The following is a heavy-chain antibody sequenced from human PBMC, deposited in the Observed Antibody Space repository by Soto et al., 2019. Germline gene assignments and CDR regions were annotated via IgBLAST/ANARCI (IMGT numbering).Heavy chain of an antibody. J-gene: IGHJ3*02. CDR2: IDTYGSAT. D-gene: IGHD6-19*01. CDR1: GFTFSSYW. V-gene: IGHV3-74*03. Sequence: GGSLRLSCAASGFTFSSYWRHWVRQAPGKGLVWVSRIDTYGSATKYADSVKGRFTISRDNARDTMSLQMNSLRAEDTAVYYCARVLKSSGWDNDVFDIWGQGTMVTVSS. CDR3: ARVLKSSGWDNDVFDI.